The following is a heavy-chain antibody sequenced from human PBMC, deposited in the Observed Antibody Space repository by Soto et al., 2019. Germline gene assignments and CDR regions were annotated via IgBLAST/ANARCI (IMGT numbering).Heavy chain of an antibody. Sequence: QVQLVESGGGVVQPGRSLRLSCAVSGFTFSSYGMHWVRQAPGKGLEWVAVLSYDGSKKNYADSVKGRFSISRDNYKNTLYLQMDSLRVEDTAVYYCAKGLSVIPEWLMDAQWGQGTQVTVSS. J-gene: IGHJ4*02. CDR3: AKGLSVIPEWLMDAQ. CDR1: GFTFSSYG. D-gene: IGHD3-3*01. V-gene: IGHV3-30*18. CDR2: LSYDGSKK.